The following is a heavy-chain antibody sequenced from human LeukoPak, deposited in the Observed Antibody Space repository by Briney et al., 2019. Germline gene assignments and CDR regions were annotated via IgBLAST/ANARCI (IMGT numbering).Heavy chain of an antibody. J-gene: IGHJ5*02. CDR2: ITDST. CDR1: GFTFSSYA. D-gene: IGHD2-15*01. V-gene: IGHV3-23*01. Sequence: GGSLRLSCAASGFTFSSYAMTWVRQAPGKGLGWVSAITDSTYFADSVKGRFTISRDSSKHRMYLQMNSLRVEDTVVYYCARYCSGGRCYSGLDPWGQGALVTVSS. CDR3: ARYCSGGRCYSGLDP.